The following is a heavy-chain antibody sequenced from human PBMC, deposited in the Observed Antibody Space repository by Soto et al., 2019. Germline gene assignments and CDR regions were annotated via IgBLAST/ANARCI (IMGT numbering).Heavy chain of an antibody. V-gene: IGHV4-34*01. D-gene: IGHD3-22*01. Sequence: SETLSLTCAVYGGSFSGYYWSWIRQPPGKGLEWIGEINHSGSTNYNPSLKSRVTISVDTSKNQFSLKLSSVTAADTAVYYCARAYFNYYRWNYYMDVWGKGTTVTVSS. CDR1: GGSFSGYY. CDR2: INHSGST. J-gene: IGHJ6*03. CDR3: ARAYFNYYRWNYYMDV.